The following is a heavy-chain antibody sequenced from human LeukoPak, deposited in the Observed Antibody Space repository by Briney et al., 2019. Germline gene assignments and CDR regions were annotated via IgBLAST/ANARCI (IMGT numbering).Heavy chain of an antibody. CDR1: GGTFSSYA. CDR3: ARDQIVGATDGMDV. J-gene: IGHJ6*02. CDR2: IIPILGIA. V-gene: IGHV1-69*04. Sequence: SVKVSCKASGGTFSSYAISWVRQAPGQGLEWMGRIIPILGIANYAQKFQGRVTITADKSTSTAYMELSSLRSEDTAVYYCARDQIVGATDGMDVWGQGTTVTVSS. D-gene: IGHD1-26*01.